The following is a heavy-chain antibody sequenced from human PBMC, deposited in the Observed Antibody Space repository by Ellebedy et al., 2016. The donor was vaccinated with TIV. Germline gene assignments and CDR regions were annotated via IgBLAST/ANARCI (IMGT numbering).Heavy chain of an antibody. CDR2: INPTNGDT. D-gene: IGHD6-19*01. CDR1: GYTFTDYY. V-gene: IGHV1-2*02. Sequence: AASVKVSCKTSGYTFTDYYIHWVRQAPGQGLQWMGWINPTNGDTTYAQKFQGRVTMTRDTSTSTAYMDLSSLRSDDTAVYYCARMCSARCSRGPYYYYSGVDVWGRGTSVTVSS. J-gene: IGHJ6*02. CDR3: ARMCSARCSRGPYYYYSGVDV.